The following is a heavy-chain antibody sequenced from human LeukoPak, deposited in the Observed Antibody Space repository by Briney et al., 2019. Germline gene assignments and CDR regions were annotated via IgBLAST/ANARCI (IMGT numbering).Heavy chain of an antibody. CDR1: GGSISSSSYY. J-gene: IGHJ4*02. CDR2: IYYSGST. Sequence: SETLSLTCTVSGGSISSSSYYWGWIRQPPGTGLEWIGSIYYSGSTYYNPSLKSRVTISVDTSKNQLSLKLSSVTAADTAVYYCARQPYYYDSSGYSDPLDYWGQGTLVTVSS. V-gene: IGHV4-39*01. CDR3: ARQPYYYDSSGYSDPLDY. D-gene: IGHD3-22*01.